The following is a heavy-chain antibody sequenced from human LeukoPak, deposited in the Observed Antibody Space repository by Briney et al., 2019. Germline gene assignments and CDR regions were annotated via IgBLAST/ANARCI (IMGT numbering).Heavy chain of an antibody. J-gene: IGHJ4*02. CDR3: ARELTEYSRTYYFDY. D-gene: IGHD6-6*01. CDR2: INSDGSST. V-gene: IGHV3-74*01. CDR1: GFTFSSYW. Sequence: GGSLRLSCAASGFTFSSYWMHWVRQAPGKGLVWVSRINSDGSSTSYADSVKGRFTISRDNAKNTLYLQMNSLRAEDTAVYYCARELTEYSRTYYFDYWGQGTLVTVSS.